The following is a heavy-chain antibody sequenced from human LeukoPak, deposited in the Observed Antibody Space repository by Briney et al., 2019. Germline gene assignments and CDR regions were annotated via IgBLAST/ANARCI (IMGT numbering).Heavy chain of an antibody. CDR3: ARSRGYYDFWSGYYSVDY. V-gene: IGHV4-59*01. J-gene: IGHJ4*02. Sequence: SETLSLTCTVSGGSISSYYWSWIRQPPGKGLEWIGYIYYSGSTNYNPSLKSRVTISVDTSKNQFSLKLSSVTAADTAVYYCARSRGYYDFWSGYYSVDYWGQGTLVTVSS. D-gene: IGHD3-3*01. CDR2: IYYSGST. CDR1: GGSISSYY.